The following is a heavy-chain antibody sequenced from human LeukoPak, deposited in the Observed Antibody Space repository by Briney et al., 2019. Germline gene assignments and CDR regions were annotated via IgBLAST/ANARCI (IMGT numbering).Heavy chain of an antibody. J-gene: IGHJ6*02. CDR1: GESIGSCY. D-gene: IGHD3-10*01. Sequence: SETLSLTCTVSGESIGSCYWTWIRQTPRKGLEWIGSVYYTGSTNYNPSLKSRVTISIDTSRSQFSLKLTSVTVADTAVYYCARDSRYSYGSGGMDVWGQGTTVTVSS. V-gene: IGHV4-59*01. CDR2: VYYTGST. CDR3: ARDSRYSYGSGGMDV.